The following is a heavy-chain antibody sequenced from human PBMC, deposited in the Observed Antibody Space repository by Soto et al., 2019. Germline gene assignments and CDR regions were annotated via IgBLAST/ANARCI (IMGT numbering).Heavy chain of an antibody. D-gene: IGHD3-22*01. CDR2: IHSHGDS. CDR1: GDSVSSSRYF. V-gene: IGHV4-39*01. Sequence: SETLSLTCTVSGDSVSSSRYFWGWIRQPPGKGLEWIATIHSHGDSYYSSSLKSRGTISLDTSNNQFSLKLSSVTAADTAVYYCASPYYYDSSGYSPVWGQGTLVTVSS. J-gene: IGHJ4*02. CDR3: ASPYYYDSSGYSPV.